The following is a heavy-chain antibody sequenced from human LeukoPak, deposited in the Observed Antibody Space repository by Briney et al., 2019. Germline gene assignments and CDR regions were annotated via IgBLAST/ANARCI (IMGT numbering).Heavy chain of an antibody. CDR1: GYTFTSYG. V-gene: IGHV1-18*01. D-gene: IGHD4-17*01. Sequence: ASVKVSCKASGYTFTSYGISWVRQAPGQGLEWMGWISAYNGNTNYAQKLQGRVTMTTDTSTSTAYMELRSLRADDTAVYYCARGNDYGDSDWYFDLWGRGTLVTVSS. J-gene: IGHJ2*01. CDR3: ARGNDYGDSDWYFDL. CDR2: ISAYNGNT.